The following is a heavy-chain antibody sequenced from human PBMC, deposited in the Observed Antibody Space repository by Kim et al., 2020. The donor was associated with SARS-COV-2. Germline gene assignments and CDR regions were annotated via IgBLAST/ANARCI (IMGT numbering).Heavy chain of an antibody. CDR1: SGSVSGYY. CDR2: ITQSGST. CDR3: ARHTLSGYEFDF. D-gene: IGHD3-9*01. Sequence: SETLSLTCVVYSGSVSGYYWSWVRQSPGKGLEWIAEITQSGSTNYHPSLESRVTMLIDTSKNQLSLNLRFVTAADTAVYFCARHTLSGYEFDFCGQGSLVTVSS. J-gene: IGHJ4*02. V-gene: IGHV4-34*01.